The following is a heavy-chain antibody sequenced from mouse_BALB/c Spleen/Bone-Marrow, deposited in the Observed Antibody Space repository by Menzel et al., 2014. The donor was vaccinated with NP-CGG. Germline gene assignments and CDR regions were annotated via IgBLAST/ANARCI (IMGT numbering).Heavy chain of an antibody. CDR3: ARGRTAY. J-gene: IGHJ3*01. V-gene: IGHV1-18*01. Sequence: VQLQQSGPELVKPGASVKISCKTSGYTFTDYTMHWVKQSHGKSLEWIGNINPNNVGTTYNQKFKGKATLTMDKSSSTAYMELRSLTSEDSAVYYCARGRTAYWGQGTLVTVSA. CDR2: INPNNVGT. CDR1: GYTFTDYT.